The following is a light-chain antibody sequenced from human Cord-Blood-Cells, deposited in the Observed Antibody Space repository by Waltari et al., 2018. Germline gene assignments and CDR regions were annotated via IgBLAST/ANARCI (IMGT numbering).Light chain of an antibody. J-gene: IGLJ2*01. CDR3: SSYTSSSTFVV. CDR1: SSDVGGYNY. CDR2: EVS. V-gene: IGLV2-14*01. Sequence: QSALTQPASVSGSPGQSITISCTGTSSDVGGYNYVSWYQQHPGKAPKLMICEVSKRPSGVSTRFSGSKSGNTASLTISGLQAEDEADYYCSSYTSSSTFVVFGGGTKLTVL.